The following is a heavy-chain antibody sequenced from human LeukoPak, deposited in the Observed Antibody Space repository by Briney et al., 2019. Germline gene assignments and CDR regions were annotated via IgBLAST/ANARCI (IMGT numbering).Heavy chain of an antibody. CDR3: ARGRTTMVRGVLRALVDY. Sequence: SETLSLTCAVNGGPFSGYYWSWIRQPPGKGLEWIGEINHSGSANYNPSLKSRVTISVDTSKNQFSLKLSSVTAADTAVYYCARGRTTMVRGVLRALVDYWGQGTLVTVSS. CDR1: GGPFSGYY. CDR2: INHSGSA. V-gene: IGHV4-34*01. D-gene: IGHD3-10*01. J-gene: IGHJ4*02.